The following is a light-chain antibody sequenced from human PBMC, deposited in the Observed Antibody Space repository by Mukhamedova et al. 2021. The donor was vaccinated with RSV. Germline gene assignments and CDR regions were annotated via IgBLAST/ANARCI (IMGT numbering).Light chain of an antibody. Sequence: QSLLYSSNNKNYLAWYQQKPGQPPKLLIYWASTRESRVPDRFSGSGSGTDFTLTISSLQADDVAVYFCQQYYSTPQTFGQGTKVE. J-gene: IGKJ1*01. CDR2: WAS. V-gene: IGKV4-1*01. CDR3: QQYYSTPQT. CDR1: QSLLYSSNNKNY.